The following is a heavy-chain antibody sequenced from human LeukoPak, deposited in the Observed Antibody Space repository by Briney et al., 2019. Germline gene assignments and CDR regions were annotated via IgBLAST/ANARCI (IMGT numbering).Heavy chain of an antibody. CDR3: AKGSYYDFWSGYYGFDY. D-gene: IGHD3-3*01. CDR1: GFTFSSYA. Sequence: GGSLRLSCAASGFTFSSYAMSWVRQAPGKGLQWVSAISGSGGSTYYADTVKGRFTISRDNSKNTLYLQMNSLRAEDTAVYYCAKGSYYDFWSGYYGFDYWGQGTLVTVSS. J-gene: IGHJ4*02. CDR2: ISGSGGST. V-gene: IGHV3-23*01.